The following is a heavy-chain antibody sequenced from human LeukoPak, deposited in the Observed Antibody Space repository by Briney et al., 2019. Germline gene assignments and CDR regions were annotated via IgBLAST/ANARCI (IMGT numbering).Heavy chain of an antibody. Sequence: GGSLRLSCAASGFSFSSYGMHWVRQAPGKGLEWVAVISYDGRNKYYADSVKGRFTISRDNSKNTLYLQMNSLRAEDTAVYYCARGPSLQYILYWYFDLWGRGTLVTVSS. D-gene: IGHD4-11*01. CDR2: ISYDGRNK. CDR1: GFSFSSYG. CDR3: ARGPSLQYILYWYFDL. J-gene: IGHJ2*01. V-gene: IGHV3-30*03.